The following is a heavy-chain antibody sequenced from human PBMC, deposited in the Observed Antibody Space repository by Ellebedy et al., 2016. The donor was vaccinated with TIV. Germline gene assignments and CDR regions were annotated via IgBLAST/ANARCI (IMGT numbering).Heavy chain of an antibody. CDR2: INQAGNEK. CDR3: ARGFGEFL. D-gene: IGHD3-10*01. Sequence: PGGSLRLSCAASGFFFSDYFMSWVRQAPGKGLEWVANINQAGNEKNYVDSVKCRFTISRDNAKNSLYLQMNSLRADDTALYYCARGFGEFLWGHGTLVTVSS. J-gene: IGHJ4*01. CDR1: GFFFSDYF. V-gene: IGHV3-7*04.